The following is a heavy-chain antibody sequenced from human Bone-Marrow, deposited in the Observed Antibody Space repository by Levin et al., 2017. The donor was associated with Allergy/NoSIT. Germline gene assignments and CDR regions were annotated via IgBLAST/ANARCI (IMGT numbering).Heavy chain of an antibody. J-gene: IGHJ6*02. V-gene: IGHV3-48*03. Sequence: GESLKISCAASGFNFSDYEMNWVRQAPGKGLEWVSYISSSGRTIYYADSVKGRFTISRDNAKNSPYLQMNSLRVEDKGVYYCARDPNYSTSSGDYGMDVWGQGTTVTVSS. CDR3: ARDPNYSTSSGDYGMDV. D-gene: IGHD6-6*01. CDR1: GFNFSDYE. CDR2: ISSSGRTI.